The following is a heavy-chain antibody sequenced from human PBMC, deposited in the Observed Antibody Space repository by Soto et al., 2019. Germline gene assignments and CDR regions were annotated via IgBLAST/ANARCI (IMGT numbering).Heavy chain of an antibody. D-gene: IGHD3-10*01. J-gene: IGHJ4*01. CDR2: ISSTSIYI. Sequence: EVQLVESGGGLVKPGGSLRLSCAASGFTFSGYSMNWVRQAPGKGLEWVSSISSTSIYIYYADSVKGRFTISRDNAKNSLYLQMNSLSAEDTAVYYCARDSAGIYFDYWGQGTLVTVSS. CDR3: ARDSAGIYFDY. CDR1: GFTFSGYS. V-gene: IGHV3-21*01.